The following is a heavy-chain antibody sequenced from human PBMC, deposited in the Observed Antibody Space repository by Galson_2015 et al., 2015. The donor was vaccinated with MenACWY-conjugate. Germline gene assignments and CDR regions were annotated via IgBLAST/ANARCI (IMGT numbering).Heavy chain of an antibody. V-gene: IGHV3-30*03. J-gene: IGHJ3*01. D-gene: IGHD3-10*01. Sequence: SLRLSCAASRFTFSTYGMHWVRQAPGLGLEWVATISYHGVNEYYAESVKGRFTISGDNSNKTTHLQMSSLRAEDTAIYFCARAADGAMVLPVDVFDLWGQGTMVTVSS. CDR1: RFTFSTYG. CDR2: ISYHGVNE. CDR3: ARAADGAMVLPVDVFDL.